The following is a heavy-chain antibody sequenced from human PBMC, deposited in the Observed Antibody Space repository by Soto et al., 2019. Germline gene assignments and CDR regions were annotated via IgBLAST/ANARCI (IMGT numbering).Heavy chain of an antibody. V-gene: IGHV1-18*01. Sequence: QVQLVQSGAEVKKPGASVKVSCKASVYTFTSYGISWVRQAPGQGLEWMGWISAYNGNTNYAQKLQGRVTMTTDTSTSTAYMELRSLRSDDTAVYYCARDRRLLWFGELLSPFDYWGQGTLVTVSS. D-gene: IGHD3-10*01. CDR1: VYTFTSYG. CDR3: ARDRRLLWFGELLSPFDY. CDR2: ISAYNGNT. J-gene: IGHJ4*02.